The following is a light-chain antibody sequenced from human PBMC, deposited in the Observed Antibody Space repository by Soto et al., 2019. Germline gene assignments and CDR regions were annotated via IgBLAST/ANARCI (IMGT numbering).Light chain of an antibody. J-gene: IGLJ1*01. CDR2: EVS. CDR1: SSDVGGYDY. V-gene: IGLV2-14*01. Sequence: QSALTQPASVSGSPGQSITISCTGTSSDVGGYDYVSWYQLHPGKAPKLMVFEVSNRPSGVSYLLSGSKSGNKASLTISGLQDEDEADYFCSSYSISTAYLFGTGTKLTVL. CDR3: SSYSISTAYL.